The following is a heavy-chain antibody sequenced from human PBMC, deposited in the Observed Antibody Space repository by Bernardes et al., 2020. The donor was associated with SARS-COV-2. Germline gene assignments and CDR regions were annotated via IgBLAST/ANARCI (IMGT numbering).Heavy chain of an antibody. D-gene: IGHD6-19*01. CDR3: AGTGLVVFDY. CDR2: IHYSGNT. V-gene: IGHV4-39*01. Sequence: SETLSLTCTVSGGSISNNNYYWGWIRQPPGKGLEWIGSIHYSGNTFNSPSLKSRVTISVDTSKNQFSLKLSSVTAADTAVYYCAGTGLVVFDYWGQGTLVTVSS. J-gene: IGHJ4*02. CDR1: GGSISNNNYY.